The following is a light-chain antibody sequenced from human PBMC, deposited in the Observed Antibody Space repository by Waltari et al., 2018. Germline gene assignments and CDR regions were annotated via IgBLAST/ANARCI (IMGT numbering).Light chain of an antibody. J-gene: IGLJ3*02. CDR3: SAWDDSRGGLWV. CDR1: SSNVGKYF. Sequence: QSLLTQPLTVSAARGQQIPILCFATSSNVGKYFFFWSQHFVGLAPRLLIYKNLERHSGVSDRFSASKSGTSASLFIAGLRSEDEALYYCSAWDDSRGGLWVFGGGTRVTVL. V-gene: IGLV1-47*01. CDR2: KNL.